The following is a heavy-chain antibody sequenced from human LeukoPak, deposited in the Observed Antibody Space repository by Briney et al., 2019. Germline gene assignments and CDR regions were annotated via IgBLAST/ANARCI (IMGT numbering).Heavy chain of an antibody. CDR2: ISGSGGST. Sequence: GGSLRLSCAASGFTFSSYGMSWVRQAPGKGLEWVSAISGSGGSTYYADSVKGRFTISRDNSKNTLYLQMNSLRAEDTAVYYCAKYCSGGSCYAPFDYWGQGTLVTVSS. V-gene: IGHV3-23*01. CDR3: AKYCSGGSCYAPFDY. D-gene: IGHD2-15*01. J-gene: IGHJ4*02. CDR1: GFTFSSYG.